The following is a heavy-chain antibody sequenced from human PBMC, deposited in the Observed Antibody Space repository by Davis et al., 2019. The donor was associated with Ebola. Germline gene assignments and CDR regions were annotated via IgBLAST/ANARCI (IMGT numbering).Heavy chain of an antibody. CDR1: GFTFSSYW. CDR3: ARAPWADLGAEYNWFDP. V-gene: IGHV3-7*03. J-gene: IGHJ5*02. Sequence: PGGSLRLSCAASGFTFSSYWMSWVRQAPGKGLEWVANIKQDGSEKYYVDSVKGRFTISRDNAKNSLYLQMNSLRAEDTAVYYCARAPWADLGAEYNWFDPWGQGTLVTVSS. D-gene: IGHD3-16*01. CDR2: IKQDGSEK.